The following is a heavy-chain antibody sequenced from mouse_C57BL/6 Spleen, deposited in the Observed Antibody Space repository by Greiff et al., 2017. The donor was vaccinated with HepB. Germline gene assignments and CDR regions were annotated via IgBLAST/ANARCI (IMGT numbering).Heavy chain of an antibody. CDR1: GYTFTSYW. CDR3: AYYYGSPYWYFDV. D-gene: IGHD1-1*01. V-gene: IGHV1-55*01. CDR2: IYPDSGST. J-gene: IGHJ1*03. Sequence: QVQLKQPGAELVKPWASVKMSCKASGYTFTSYWITWVKQRPGQGLEWIGDIYPDSGSTNYNEKFKCQATLTVDTSSSTAYIQLSSLTSEDSAVYYCAYYYGSPYWYFDVWGTGTTVTVST.